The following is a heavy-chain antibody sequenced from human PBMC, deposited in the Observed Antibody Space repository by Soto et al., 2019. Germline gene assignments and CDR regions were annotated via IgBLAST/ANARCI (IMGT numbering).Heavy chain of an antibody. CDR1: GYSVTSVSDY. Sequence: QVQLPESGPGLVKPSETLSLTCTVSGYSVTSVSDYWSWIRQPPGKGLEWIGYIYYSGSAGYNPYLGSRVTISIDTSKNQFSLKLTSVTAADTAVYYCARGVGFGYYYYHMDLWGQGTTVTVSS. D-gene: IGHD3-10*01. CDR3: ARGVGFGYYYYHMDL. CDR2: IYYSGSA. J-gene: IGHJ6*02. V-gene: IGHV4-61*01.